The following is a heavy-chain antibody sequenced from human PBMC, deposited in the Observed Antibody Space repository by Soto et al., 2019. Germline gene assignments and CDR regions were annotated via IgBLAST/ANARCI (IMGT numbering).Heavy chain of an antibody. V-gene: IGHV3-30-3*01. Sequence: PGGSLRLSCAASGFTFSNYAMHWVRQAPGKGLEWVAVISYDGSNKYYADSVKGRFTISRDNSKNTLYLQMNSLRAEDTAVYYCARDGGWCSSTSCLPTHNWLDPWGQGTLVTVSS. J-gene: IGHJ5*02. CDR1: GFTFSNYA. D-gene: IGHD2-2*01. CDR2: ISYDGSNK. CDR3: ARDGGWCSSTSCLPTHNWLDP.